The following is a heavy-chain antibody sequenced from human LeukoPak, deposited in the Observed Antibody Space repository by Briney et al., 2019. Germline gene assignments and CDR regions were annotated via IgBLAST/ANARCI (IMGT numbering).Heavy chain of an antibody. Sequence: PGGSLRLSRAASGFTFSSYAMHWVRQAPGKGLEWVSGISWNSGNIGYADSLKGRFTISRDNAKNSLYLQMNSLRAEDTALYYCAKDIKGGYYYGSGSYGMDVWGQGTTVTVSS. CDR1: GFTFSSYA. V-gene: IGHV3-9*01. D-gene: IGHD3-10*01. J-gene: IGHJ6*02. CDR2: ISWNSGNI. CDR3: AKDIKGGYYYGSGSYGMDV.